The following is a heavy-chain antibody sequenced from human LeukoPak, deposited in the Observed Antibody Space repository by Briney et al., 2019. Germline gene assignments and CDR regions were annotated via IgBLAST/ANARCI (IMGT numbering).Heavy chain of an antibody. CDR1: GFTVSNNY. D-gene: IGHD2-2*01. Sequence: GGSLRLSCAASGFTVSNNYMTWVRQAPGKGLEWVSLNSGGSTYYADSVKGRFTISRDNAENSLYLQMNSLRAEDTALYYCARNRDRSSSWSTDYWGQGTLVSVSS. V-gene: IGHV3-66*01. CDR3: ARNRDRSSSWSTDY. J-gene: IGHJ4*02. CDR2: NSGGST.